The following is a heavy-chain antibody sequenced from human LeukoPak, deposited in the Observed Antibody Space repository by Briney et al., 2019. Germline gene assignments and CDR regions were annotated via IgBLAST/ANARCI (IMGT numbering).Heavy chain of an antibody. CDR2: INPNSGGT. V-gene: IGHV1-2*06. D-gene: IGHD2-2*02. J-gene: IGHJ5*02. CDR3: ARVGRHCSSTSCYKEGNWFDP. CDR1: GYTFTGYY. Sequence: ASVKVSCKASGYTFTGYYMHWVRQAPGQGLEWMGRINPNSGGTNYAQKFQGRVTMTRDTSISTAYMELSRLRSDDTAVYYCARVGRHCSSTSCYKEGNWFDPWGQGTLVTVSS.